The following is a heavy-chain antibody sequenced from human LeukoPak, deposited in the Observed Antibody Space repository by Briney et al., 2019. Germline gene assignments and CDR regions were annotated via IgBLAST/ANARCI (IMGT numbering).Heavy chain of an antibody. CDR2: IYYSGGT. CDR1: GGSVSSPSYY. V-gene: IGHV4-39*07. Sequence: SETLSLTCTVSGGSVSSPSYYWGWIRQPPGKGLEWIGSIYYSGGTYYNPSLKSRVTISVDTSKNQFSLKLTSVTAADTAIYYCARWSSGDYYYVDYWGQGTLVTVPS. CDR3: ARWSSGDYYYVDY. D-gene: IGHD3-22*01. J-gene: IGHJ4*02.